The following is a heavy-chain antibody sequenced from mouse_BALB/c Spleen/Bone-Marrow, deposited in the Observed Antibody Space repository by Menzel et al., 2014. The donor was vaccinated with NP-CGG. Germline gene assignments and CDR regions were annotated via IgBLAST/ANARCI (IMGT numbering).Heavy chain of an antibody. CDR2: INPNNGGT. D-gene: IGHD2-2*01. CDR3: ARKEYGYDRYFDV. V-gene: IGHV1-18*01. Sequence: VQLKESGPELVKPGASVKISCKTPGYTFTEYTMHWVKQSHGKSLEWIGGINPNNGGTSYNRKFKGKATLTVDKSSSTAYMELRSLTSEDSAVYYCARKEYGYDRYFDVWGAGTTVTVSS. J-gene: IGHJ1*01. CDR1: GYTFTEYT.